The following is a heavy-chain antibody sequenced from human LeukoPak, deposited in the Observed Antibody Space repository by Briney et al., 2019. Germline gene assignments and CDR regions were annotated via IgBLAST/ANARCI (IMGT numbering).Heavy chain of an antibody. CDR2: IYYSGST. D-gene: IGHD4-11*01. J-gene: IGHJ5*02. V-gene: IGHV4-39*01. Sequence: SDTLSLTCTVSGGSIGSSTYYWGWIRQPPGKGLEWIGSIYYSGSTYYNPSLKSRVTISVDTSKNQFSLNLTSVTAADTAVYYCARSTTIKGWFDPWGQGTPVTVSS. CDR1: GGSIGSSTYY. CDR3: ARSTTIKGWFDP.